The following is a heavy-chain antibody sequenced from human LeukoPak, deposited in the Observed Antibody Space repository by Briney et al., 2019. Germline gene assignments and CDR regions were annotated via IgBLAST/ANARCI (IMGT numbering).Heavy chain of an antibody. CDR1: GFTFSSYN. Sequence: PGGSLRLSCVASGFTFSSYNMNWVRQTPGKGLEWIGNIFYSGSTYYSPSLKSRVTISLDTSRNQFSLKLTSVTAADTAVYYCAKSNGYGLVDLWGQGTMVTVSS. D-gene: IGHD3-10*01. CDR3: AKSNGYGLVDL. J-gene: IGHJ3*01. V-gene: IGHV4-59*12. CDR2: IFYSGST.